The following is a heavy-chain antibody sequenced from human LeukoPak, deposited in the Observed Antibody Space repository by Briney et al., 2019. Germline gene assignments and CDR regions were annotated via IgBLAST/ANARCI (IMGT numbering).Heavy chain of an antibody. CDR2: INPSGGST. Sequence: GASVKVSCKASGYXFTSYYMHWVRQAPGQGLEWLGIINPSGGSTNYAQKFQGRVTMTRDTSTSTVYMELSSLRAEDTAVYYCARELVAAQGGFDYWGQGTLVTVSS. J-gene: IGHJ4*02. D-gene: IGHD5-12*01. CDR1: GYXFTSYY. CDR3: ARELVAAQGGFDY. V-gene: IGHV1-46*01.